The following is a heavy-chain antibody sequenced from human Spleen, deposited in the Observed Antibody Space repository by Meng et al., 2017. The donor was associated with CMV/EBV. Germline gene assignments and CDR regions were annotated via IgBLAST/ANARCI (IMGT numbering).Heavy chain of an antibody. CDR3: AREGGYDDARYYYGMDV. V-gene: IGHV3-48*04. D-gene: IGHD5-12*01. CDR2: INSSSSGI. CDR1: GFIFSSYS. Sequence: GESLKISCAASGFIFSSYSLNWVRQAPGKGLEWVSYINSSSSGIYYADSVKGRFTISRDNTKNSLYLQMNGLRAEDTAVYYCAREGGYDDARYYYGMDVWGQGTTVTVSS. J-gene: IGHJ6*02.